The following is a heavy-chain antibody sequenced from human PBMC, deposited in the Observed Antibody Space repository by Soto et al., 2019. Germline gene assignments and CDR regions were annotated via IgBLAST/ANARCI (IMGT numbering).Heavy chain of an antibody. CDR3: ARDRDFGELAKYNWFDP. V-gene: IGHV3-30-3*01. CDR2: ISYDGSNK. D-gene: IGHD3-10*01. CDR1: GFTFSSYA. J-gene: IGHJ5*02. Sequence: GGSLRLSCAASGFTFSSYAMHWVRQAPGKGLEWVAVISYDGSNKYYADSVKGRFTISRDNSKNTLYLQMNSLRAEDTAVYYCARDRDFGELAKYNWFDPWGQGTLVTVSS.